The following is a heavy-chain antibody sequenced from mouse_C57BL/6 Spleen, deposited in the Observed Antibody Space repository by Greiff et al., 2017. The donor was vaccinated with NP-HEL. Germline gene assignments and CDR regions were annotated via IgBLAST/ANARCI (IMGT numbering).Heavy chain of an antibody. D-gene: IGHD2-1*01. CDR3: ARYGNYYFDY. Sequence: QVQLKQSGAELARPGASVKLSCKASGYTFTSYGISWVKQRTGEGEGWIGELYPRSGNTYYNEKFKGKATLTADKSSSTAYMELRSLTSEDSAVYFCARYGNYYFDYWGQGTTLTVSS. J-gene: IGHJ2*01. V-gene: IGHV1-81*01. CDR2: LYPRSGNT. CDR1: GYTFTSYG.